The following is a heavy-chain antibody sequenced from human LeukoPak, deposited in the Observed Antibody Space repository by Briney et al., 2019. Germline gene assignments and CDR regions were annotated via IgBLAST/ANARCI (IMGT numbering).Heavy chain of an antibody. Sequence: GGSLRLSCVASGFTFSTYVMHWVRQAPGKGLEWVSFIRYDGGNKYYADSVKGRFTISRDNSKNTVYLQMNSLRVEDTAVYYCAKDLLYGDYVLDYWGQGTLVTVSS. D-gene: IGHD4-17*01. CDR2: IRYDGGNK. J-gene: IGHJ4*02. V-gene: IGHV3-30*02. CDR1: GFTFSTYV. CDR3: AKDLLYGDYVLDY.